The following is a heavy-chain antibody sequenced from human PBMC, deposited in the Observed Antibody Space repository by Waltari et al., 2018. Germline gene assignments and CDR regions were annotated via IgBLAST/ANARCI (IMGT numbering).Heavy chain of an antibody. CDR1: GFTFSAYC. CDR3: ARAGTRMSVAGVGDS. V-gene: IGHV3-7*01. CDR2: IKQDGSEK. D-gene: IGHD6-19*01. J-gene: IGHJ4*02. Sequence: EVQLAESGGGLVQPGGSLRLSCAASGFTFSAYCMTWVRQAPGKGREWVANIKQDGSEKYYMDSVKGRFTIARDNAKNSLHLQMNSLRVEDTAVYYCARAGTRMSVAGVGDSWGQGTLVTVSS.